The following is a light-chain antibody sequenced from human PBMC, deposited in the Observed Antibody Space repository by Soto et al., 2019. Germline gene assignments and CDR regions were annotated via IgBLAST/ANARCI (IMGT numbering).Light chain of an antibody. V-gene: IGKV3-15*01. CDR1: QSVSGK. J-gene: IGKJ4*01. Sequence: EIVMTQSPATLYVSPGERATLSCRASQSVSGKLAWYQHKAGQAPRLLIYGASTKATGIAAWINGSGSETEFSLTSSRVQSEDFEVYYCEQYKYWPLTCGGGTMVEIK. CDR2: GAS. CDR3: EQYKYWPLT.